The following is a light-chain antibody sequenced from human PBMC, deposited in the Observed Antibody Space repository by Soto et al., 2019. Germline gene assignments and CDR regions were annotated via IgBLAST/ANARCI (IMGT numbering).Light chain of an antibody. J-gene: IGKJ1*01. V-gene: IGKV1-5*03. CDR1: QTISSW. CDR2: KAS. Sequence: DIQMTQSPSTLSGSVGDRVTITWRASQTISSWLAWYQQKPGKAPKLLIYKASTLKSGVPSRLRGSGSGTEFTLTISSLQTDDFATYYCQQNNRYPWTFGHGTQVDI. CDR3: QQNNRYPWT.